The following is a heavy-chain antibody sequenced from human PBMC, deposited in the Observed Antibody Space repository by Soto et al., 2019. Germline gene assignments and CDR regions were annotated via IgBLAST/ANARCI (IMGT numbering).Heavy chain of an antibody. CDR1: GFTFSSYG. CDR3: AKVDSYYDILTGYYHNWFDP. J-gene: IGHJ5*02. Sequence: GGSLRLSCAASGFTFSSYGMHWVRQAPGKGLEWVAVISYDGSNKYYADSVKGRFTISRDNSKNTLYLQMDSLRAEDTAVYYCAKVDSYYDILTGYYHNWFDPWGQGTLVTVSS. D-gene: IGHD3-9*01. V-gene: IGHV3-30*18. CDR2: ISYDGSNK.